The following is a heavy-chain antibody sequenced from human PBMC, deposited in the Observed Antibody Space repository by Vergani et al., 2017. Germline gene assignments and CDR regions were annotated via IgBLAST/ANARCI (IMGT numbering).Heavy chain of an antibody. Sequence: QVQLQESGPGLVKPSQTLSLTCTVSGGSISSGGYYWSWIRQHPGKGLEWIGYIYYSGSTYYNPSLQSRVTISVDTSKNQFSLKLSSVTAADTAVYYCARSPLWFGESHFDYWGQGTLVTVSS. D-gene: IGHD3-10*01. CDR1: GGSISSGGYY. V-gene: IGHV4-31*03. J-gene: IGHJ4*02. CDR3: ARSPLWFGESHFDY. CDR2: IYYSGST.